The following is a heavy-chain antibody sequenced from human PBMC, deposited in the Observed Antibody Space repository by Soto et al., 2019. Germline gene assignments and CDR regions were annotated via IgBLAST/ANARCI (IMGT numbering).Heavy chain of an antibody. CDR2: ISWNSGNI. CDR1: GFTFDDYA. CDR3: AKGPTGFLYYMDV. Sequence: GGSLRLSCAASGFTFDDYAMNWVRQAPGKGLEWVSGISWNSGNIAYADSVKGRFTISRDNAKNSLYLQMNSLRAEDTALYYCAKGPTGFLYYMDVWGKGTTVTVSS. J-gene: IGHJ6*03. V-gene: IGHV3-9*01.